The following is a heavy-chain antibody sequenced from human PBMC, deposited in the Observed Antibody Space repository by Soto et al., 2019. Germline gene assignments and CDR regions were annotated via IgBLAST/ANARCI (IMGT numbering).Heavy chain of an antibody. Sequence: SETLSLTCSVSGGSISSYYWSWIRQPPGKGLEWIGYIYYSGSTNYNPSLKSRVTISVDTAKNQFSLKLSSVTAADTAVYYCARGWLQFHFDYWGQGTLVTVSS. CDR1: GGSISSYY. D-gene: IGHD5-12*01. CDR3: ARGWLQFHFDY. J-gene: IGHJ4*02. V-gene: IGHV4-59*01. CDR2: IYYSGST.